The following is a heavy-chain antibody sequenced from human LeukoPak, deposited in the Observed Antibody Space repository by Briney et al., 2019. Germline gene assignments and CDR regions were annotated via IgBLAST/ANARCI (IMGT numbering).Heavy chain of an antibody. CDR2: INHSGST. CDR3: ARDKAAAGSVGFDP. D-gene: IGHD6-13*01. V-gene: IGHV4-34*01. CDR1: GGSFSGYY. Sequence: PSETLSLTCAVYGGSFSGYYWSWVRQPPGKGLEWIGEINHSGSTNYNPSLKSRVTISVDTSKNQFSLKLSSVTAADTAVYYCARDKAAAGSVGFDPWGQGTLVTLSS. J-gene: IGHJ5*02.